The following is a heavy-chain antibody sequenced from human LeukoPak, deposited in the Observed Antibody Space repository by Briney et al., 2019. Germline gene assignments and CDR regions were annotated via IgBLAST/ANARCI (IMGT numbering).Heavy chain of an antibody. Sequence: SETLSLTCTVSGDSINSFYWSWIRRPPEKGLEWIGYIYYSGSTNYNPSLKSRLTIAVDTSKNQFSLRLNSVTAADTAVYYCARWSLHSSGWYFDSWGQGTLVTVSS. CDR3: ARWSLHSSGWYFDS. J-gene: IGHJ4*02. CDR1: GDSINSFY. V-gene: IGHV4-59*01. D-gene: IGHD3-22*01. CDR2: IYYSGST.